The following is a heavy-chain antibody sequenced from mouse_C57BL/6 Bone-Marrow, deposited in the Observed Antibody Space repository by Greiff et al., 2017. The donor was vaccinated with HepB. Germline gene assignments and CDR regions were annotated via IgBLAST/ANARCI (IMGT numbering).Heavy chain of an antibody. Sequence: EVKVVESGGDLVKPGGSLKLSCAASGFTFSSYGMSWVRQTPDKRLEWVATISSGGSYTYYPDSVKGRFTISRDNAKNTLYLQMSSLKSEDTAMYYCARRELPFYWGQGTLVTVSA. CDR3: ARRELPFY. CDR1: GFTFSSYG. V-gene: IGHV5-6*02. J-gene: IGHJ3*01. D-gene: IGHD2-1*01. CDR2: ISSGGSYT.